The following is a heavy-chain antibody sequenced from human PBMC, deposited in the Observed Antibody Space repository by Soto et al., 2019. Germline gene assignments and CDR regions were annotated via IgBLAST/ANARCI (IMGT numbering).Heavy chain of an antibody. D-gene: IGHD3-3*01. CDR3: ARGAYYDFWSGYYTSFDY. V-gene: IGHV1-69*13. Sequence: SVKVSCKASGGTFSSYAISWVRQAPGQGLEWMGGIIPIFGTANYAQKFQGRVTITADESTSTAYMELSSLRSEDTAVYYCARGAYYDFWSGYYTSFDYWGQGTTVTVSS. J-gene: IGHJ4*02. CDR1: GGTFSSYA. CDR2: IIPIFGTA.